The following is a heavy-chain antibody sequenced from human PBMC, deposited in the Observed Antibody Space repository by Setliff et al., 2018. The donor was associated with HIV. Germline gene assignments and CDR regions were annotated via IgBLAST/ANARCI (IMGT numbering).Heavy chain of an antibody. V-gene: IGHV5-51*01. D-gene: IGHD3-3*01. CDR3: ARCYYNFWSGYPLDYMDV. Sequence: PGESLKISCKGSGYSFTNYWIGWVRQMPGKGLEWMGIIYPGDSNTRYSPSFQGQVTISADKSISTAYLQWSSLKASDTAMYYCARCYYNFWSGYPLDYMDVWGKGTTVTVSS. CDR2: IYPGDSNT. J-gene: IGHJ6*03. CDR1: GYSFTNYW.